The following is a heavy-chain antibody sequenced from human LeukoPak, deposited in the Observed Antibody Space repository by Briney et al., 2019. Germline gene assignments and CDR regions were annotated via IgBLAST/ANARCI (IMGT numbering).Heavy chain of an antibody. Sequence: TGGSLRLSCVVSGFTVSTNYMSWVRQAPGKGLEWVSLIYSGGSTYYADSVKGRFTISRDNAKNSLYLQMNSLRAEDTAVYYCAREARTLYGDYRISFDYWGQGTLVTVSS. CDR1: GFTVSTNY. V-gene: IGHV3-53*01. CDR3: AREARTLYGDYRISFDY. J-gene: IGHJ4*02. CDR2: IYSGGST. D-gene: IGHD4-17*01.